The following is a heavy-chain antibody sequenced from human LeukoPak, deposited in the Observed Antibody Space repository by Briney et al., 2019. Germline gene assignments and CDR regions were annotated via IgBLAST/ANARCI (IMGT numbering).Heavy chain of an antibody. CDR2: INPNSGDT. D-gene: IGHD2-2*01. V-gene: IGHV1-2*02. CDR1: GYTFTDYY. CDR3: ARVVDIVVVSGWFDP. Sequence: ASVKVSCKASGYTFTDYYMHWVRQAPGQGLEWMGWINPNSGDTNYAQKFQGRVTMTRDTSISAAYMELSRLRSDDTAVYYCARVVDIVVVSGWFDPWGQGTLVTVSS. J-gene: IGHJ5*02.